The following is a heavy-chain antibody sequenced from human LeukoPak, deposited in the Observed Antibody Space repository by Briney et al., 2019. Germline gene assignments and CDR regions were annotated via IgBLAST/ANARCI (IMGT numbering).Heavy chain of an antibody. D-gene: IGHD6-19*01. CDR3: AKFSSGWYFGSFDY. V-gene: IGHV3-9*01. J-gene: IGHJ4*02. Sequence: GGSLRLSCVASGFTFDDYAMHWVRQAPGKGLEWVAGISWNSGSIGYGDSVKGRFTISRDNAKNSLYLQMNSLRAEDTAVYYCAKFSSGWYFGSFDYWGRGTLVTVSS. CDR1: GFTFDDYA. CDR2: ISWNSGSI.